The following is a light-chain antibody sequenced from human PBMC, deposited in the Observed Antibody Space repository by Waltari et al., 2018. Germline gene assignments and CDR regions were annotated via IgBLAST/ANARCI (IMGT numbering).Light chain of an antibody. V-gene: IGKV3-11*01. CDR3: QQRSNRPPIT. CDR2: DAS. J-gene: IGKJ5*01. CDR1: QDIRTS. Sequence: IVLTQSPATVSLSPGERVTLSCRASQDIRTSLAWYQQKSGQPPRLLIYDASNRATDTPPRFSGSWSGTDFTLTISSLEPEDFAVYYCQQRSNRPPITFGQGTRLEI.